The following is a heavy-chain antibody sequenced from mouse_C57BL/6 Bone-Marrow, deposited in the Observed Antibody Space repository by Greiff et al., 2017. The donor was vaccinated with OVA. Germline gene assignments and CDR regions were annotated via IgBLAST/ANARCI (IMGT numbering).Heavy chain of an antibody. D-gene: IGHD1-1*01. CDR2: IWSGGST. V-gene: IGHV2-2*01. Sequence: VKLVDSGPGLVQPSQSLSITCPVSGFSLPSYGVHWVRQSPGKGLEWLGVIWSGGSTDYNAAFISRLSISKDNSKSQVFFKMNSLQADDTAIYYCARTYGDYYAMDYWGQGTSVTVSS. J-gene: IGHJ4*01. CDR3: ARTYGDYYAMDY. CDR1: GFSLPSYG.